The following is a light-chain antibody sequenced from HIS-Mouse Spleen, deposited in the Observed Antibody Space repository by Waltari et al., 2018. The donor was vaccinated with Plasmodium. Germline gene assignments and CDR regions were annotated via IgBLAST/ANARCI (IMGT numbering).Light chain of an antibody. Sequence: DIQLTQSPSFLSASVVDRVTITCRASQGISCYLAWYQQKPGKAPKLLIYSASTLQSVVPSRFSGSGSGTEFTLTISSLQPEDFATYYCQQLNSYPYTFGQGTKLEIK. CDR3: QQLNSYPYT. V-gene: IGKV1-9*01. J-gene: IGKJ2*01. CDR2: SAS. CDR1: QGISCY.